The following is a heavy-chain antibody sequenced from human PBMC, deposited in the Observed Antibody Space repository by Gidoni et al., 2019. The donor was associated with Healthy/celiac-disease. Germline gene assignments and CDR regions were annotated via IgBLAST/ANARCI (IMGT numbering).Heavy chain of an antibody. J-gene: IGHJ4*02. V-gene: IGHV3-33*01. Sequence: QVQLVESVGGVVQPGRSLRLPCAASGFPFSSYGMHWVRQTPGKGLGWLEVIGYDGSNKYYADSGKGRFTISRDNSKNTLYLQMNSLRAEDTAVYYCARDAMTTVTPFDYWGQGTLVTVSS. CDR2: IGYDGSNK. D-gene: IGHD4-17*01. CDR3: ARDAMTTVTPFDY. CDR1: GFPFSSYG.